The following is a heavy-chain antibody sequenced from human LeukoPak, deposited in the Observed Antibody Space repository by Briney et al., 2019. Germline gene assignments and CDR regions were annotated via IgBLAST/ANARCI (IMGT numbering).Heavy chain of an antibody. J-gene: IGHJ3*02. CDR2: INAGNGNT. V-gene: IGHV1-3*01. Sequence: RASVKVSCKASGYTFTSYAMHWVRQAPGQRLEWMGWINAGNGNTKYSQKFQGRVTITRDTSASTAYMELSSLRSEDTAVYYCASGSGYDWDAFDIWGQGTMVTVSS. CDR1: GYTFTSYA. D-gene: IGHD5-12*01. CDR3: ASGSGYDWDAFDI.